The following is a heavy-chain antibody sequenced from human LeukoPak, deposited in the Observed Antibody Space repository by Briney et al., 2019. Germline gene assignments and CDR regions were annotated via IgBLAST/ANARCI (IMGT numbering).Heavy chain of an antibody. Sequence: SGPTLVKPIQTLTLTCTFSGFSLSTRGVGVGWIRQPPGKALEWLALIYWNDDKRYSPSLKSRLTITKDTSKNQVVLTMTNMDPVDAATYYCARRIRYYFDYWGQGTLVTVSS. CDR1: GFSLSTRGVG. CDR3: ARRIRYYFDY. J-gene: IGHJ4*02. V-gene: IGHV2-5*01. CDR2: IYWNDDK.